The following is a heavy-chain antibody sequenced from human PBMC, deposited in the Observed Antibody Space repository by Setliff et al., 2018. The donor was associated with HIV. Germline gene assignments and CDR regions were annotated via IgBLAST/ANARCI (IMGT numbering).Heavy chain of an antibody. D-gene: IGHD2-21*01. J-gene: IGHJ4*02. V-gene: IGHV3-7*01. CDR2: VKQDGTET. CDR1: GFRFRSYW. CDR3: AIEDGCGGHYHS. Sequence: GGSLRLSCAASGFRFRSYWMSWVRQAPGKGLESVANVKQDGTETLYVDSVKGRFTISRDKANNSLYLQIHSLTAEDTAVYYCAIEDGCGGHYHSWGQGTLVTVSS.